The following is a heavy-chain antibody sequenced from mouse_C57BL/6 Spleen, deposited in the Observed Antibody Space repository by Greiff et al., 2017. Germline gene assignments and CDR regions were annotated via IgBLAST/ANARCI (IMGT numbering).Heavy chain of an antibody. CDR1: GYSITSGYY. V-gene: IGHV3-6*01. CDR2: ISYDGSN. J-gene: IGHJ4*01. Sequence: EVKLMESGPGLVKPSQSLSLTCSVTGYSITSGYYWNWIRQFPGNKLEWMGYISYDGSNNYNPSLKNRISITRDTSKNQFFLKLNSVTTEDTATYYCARCMTLYAMDYWGQGTSVTVSS. D-gene: IGHD2-10*02. CDR3: ARCMTLYAMDY.